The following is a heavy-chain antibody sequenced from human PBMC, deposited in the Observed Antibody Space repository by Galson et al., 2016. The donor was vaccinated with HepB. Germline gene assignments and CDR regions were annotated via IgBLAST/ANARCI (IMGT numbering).Heavy chain of an antibody. CDR3: AKERDPAFVPNRFDP. D-gene: IGHD2-2*01. J-gene: IGHJ5*02. V-gene: IGHV4-61*01. Sequence: ETLSLTCTVSGDSITSNSYYWTWIRQSPGKGLEWIGCVFYTGSTKYNPSLMSRVAISIDASKNQFSLSLTSATAADTAVYYCAKERDPAFVPNRFDPWGQGILVAVSS. CDR1: GDSITSNSYY. CDR2: VFYTGST.